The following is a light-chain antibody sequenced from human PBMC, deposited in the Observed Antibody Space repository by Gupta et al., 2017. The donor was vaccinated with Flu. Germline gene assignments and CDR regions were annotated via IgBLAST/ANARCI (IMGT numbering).Light chain of an antibody. CDR3: QQDGSAPDT. V-gene: IGKV3-20*01. CDR1: QSLTRSY. CDR2: AAS. Sequence: GLTLSPATLSVSPGERATVSCRATQSLTRSYLAWYQQKPGQAPRLLIHAASTRATSLPDRFSGSGSGTDFTLTISRLGPEDFAVYYCQQDGSAPDTFGQGTKVEIK. J-gene: IGKJ1*01.